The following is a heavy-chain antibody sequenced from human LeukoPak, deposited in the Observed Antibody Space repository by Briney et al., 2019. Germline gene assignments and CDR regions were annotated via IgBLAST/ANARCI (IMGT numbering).Heavy chain of an antibody. CDR3: TKGTIWLPFDY. D-gene: IGHD5-18*01. CDR1: GFTFSNYA. Sequence: GGSLRLSCAPSGFTFSNYAMSWARQAPGKGLEWVSATSGSGGSTHYADSVKGRFTISRDNSKNTLYLQMNSLRAEDTAVYYCTKGTIWLPFDYWGQGTLVTVSS. CDR2: TSGSGGST. V-gene: IGHV3-23*01. J-gene: IGHJ4*02.